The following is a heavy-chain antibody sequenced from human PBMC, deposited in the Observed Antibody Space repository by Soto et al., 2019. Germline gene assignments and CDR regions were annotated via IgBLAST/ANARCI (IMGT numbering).Heavy chain of an antibody. V-gene: IGHV3-30*18. CDR1: GFTFSSYG. J-gene: IGHJ4*02. D-gene: IGHD3-3*02. Sequence: GGSLRLSCAASGFTFSSYGMHWVRQAPGKGLEWVAVISYDGSNKYYADSVKGRFTISRDNSKNTLYLQMNSLRAEDTAVYYCAKELRIFGSLVFDYWGQGTPVTVSS. CDR3: AKELRIFGSLVFDY. CDR2: ISYDGSNK.